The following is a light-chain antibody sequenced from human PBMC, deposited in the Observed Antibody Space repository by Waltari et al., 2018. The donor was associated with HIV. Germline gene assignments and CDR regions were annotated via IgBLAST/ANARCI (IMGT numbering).Light chain of an antibody. CDR1: SSHLVRNN. Sequence: QSVLTQPPSASGTPRQRVTIPRSGRSSHLVRNNVYWYQQLPGTAPKLLIYRNNQRPSGVPDRFSGSKSGTSASLAISGLRSEDEADYYCAAWDDSLSGVVFGGGTKLTVL. V-gene: IGLV1-47*01. CDR2: RNN. CDR3: AAWDDSLSGVV. J-gene: IGLJ2*01.